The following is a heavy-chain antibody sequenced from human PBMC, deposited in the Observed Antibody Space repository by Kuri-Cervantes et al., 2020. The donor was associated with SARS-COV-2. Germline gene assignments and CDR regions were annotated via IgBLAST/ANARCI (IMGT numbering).Heavy chain of an antibody. J-gene: IGHJ4*02. CDR3: ARLLFWSGFVDS. Sequence: GESLKISFQGSGYSFSSYWTGWVRQMPGKGLEWMGIIYPADSETRYSPSFQGQVTISADKSTTTAYLQWSSLKASDTAMYYCARLLFWSGFVDSWGQGTLVTVSS. CDR1: GYSFSSYW. D-gene: IGHD3-3*01. V-gene: IGHV5-51*01. CDR2: IYPADSET.